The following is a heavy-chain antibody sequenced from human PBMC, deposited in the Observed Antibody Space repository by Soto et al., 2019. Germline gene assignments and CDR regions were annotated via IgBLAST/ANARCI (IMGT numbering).Heavy chain of an antibody. Sequence: SETLSLTCAVSGGSISSGGYSWSWIRQPPGKGLEWIGYIYHSGSIYYNPSLKIRVTISVDRSKNQFSLKLSSVTAADTAVYYCARVPDRWGQGTLVTVSS. D-gene: IGHD2-2*01. J-gene: IGHJ5*02. CDR1: GGSISSGGYS. V-gene: IGHV4-30-2*01. CDR2: IYHSGSI. CDR3: ARVPDR.